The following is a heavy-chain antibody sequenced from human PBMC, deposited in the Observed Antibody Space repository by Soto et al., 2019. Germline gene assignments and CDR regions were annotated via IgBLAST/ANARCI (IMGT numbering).Heavy chain of an antibody. V-gene: IGHV5-51*01. CDR2: IYPGDSDT. Sequence: GESLKISCKGSGYSFTSYWIGWVRQMPGKGLEWMGIIYPGDSDTRYSPSFQGQVTISADKSISTAYLQWSSLKASDTVMYYCARLSVVVPAATTADDYYYYYMDVWGKGTTVTVSS. D-gene: IGHD2-2*01. CDR1: GYSFTSYW. CDR3: ARLSVVVPAATTADDYYYYYMDV. J-gene: IGHJ6*03.